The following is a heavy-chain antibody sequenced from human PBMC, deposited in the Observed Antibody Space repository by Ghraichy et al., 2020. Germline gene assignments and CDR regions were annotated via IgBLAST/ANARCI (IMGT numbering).Heavy chain of an antibody. CDR2: ISSSSSTI. D-gene: IGHD1-26*01. Sequence: GGSLRLSCAASGFTFSSYSMNWVRQAPGKGLEWVSYISSSSSTIYYADSVKGRFTISRDNAKNSLYPQMNSLRDEDTAVYYCARDGSGSYYLPHAFDIWGQGTIVTVSS. V-gene: IGHV3-48*02. CDR3: ARDGSGSYYLPHAFDI. J-gene: IGHJ3*02. CDR1: GFTFSSYS.